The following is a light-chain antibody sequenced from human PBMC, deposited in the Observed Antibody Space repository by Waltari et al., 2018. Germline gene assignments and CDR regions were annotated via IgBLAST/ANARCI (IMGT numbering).Light chain of an antibody. CDR1: SGSLSTTSY. CDR3: SLYMGSGIWV. CDR2: KGN. Sequence: QTVVTQAPSLSVSPGGTVTLTCTLSSGSLSTTSYSTWYQQTPGQAPRTLVYKGNSRSSGVPDRFSGSILGNKAALTITGAQADDECDYYCSLYMGSGIWVFGGGTKLTVL. J-gene: IGLJ3*02. V-gene: IGLV8-61*01.